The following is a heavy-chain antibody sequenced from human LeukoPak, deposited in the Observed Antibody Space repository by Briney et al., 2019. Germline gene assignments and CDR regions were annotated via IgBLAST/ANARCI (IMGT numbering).Heavy chain of an antibody. J-gene: IGHJ5*02. Sequence: PSETLSLTCTVSGGSISSYYWSWIRQPPGKGLEWIGYIYYSGSTNYNPSLKSRLTISVDTSKNQFSLKLNSVTAADTAVYYCARDAYSGYDTWGQGTLVTVSS. CDR3: ARDAYSGYDT. CDR2: IYYSGST. D-gene: IGHD5-12*01. V-gene: IGHV4-59*12. CDR1: GGSISSYY.